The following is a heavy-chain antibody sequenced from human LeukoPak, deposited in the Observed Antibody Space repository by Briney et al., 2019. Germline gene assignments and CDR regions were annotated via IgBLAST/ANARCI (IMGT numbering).Heavy chain of an antibody. V-gene: IGHV4-59*12. CDR3: ARERYGSGSYYDY. Sequence: ASETLSLTCTVSGGSISSYYWSWIRQPPGKGLEWIGYIYYSGSTNYNPSLKSRVTISVDTSKNQFSLKLSSVTAADTAVYYCARERYGSGSYYDYWGQGTLVTVSS. J-gene: IGHJ4*02. CDR2: IYYSGST. CDR1: GGSISSYY. D-gene: IGHD3-10*01.